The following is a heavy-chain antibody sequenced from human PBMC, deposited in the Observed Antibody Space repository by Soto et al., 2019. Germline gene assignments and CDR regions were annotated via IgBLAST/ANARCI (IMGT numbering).Heavy chain of an antibody. CDR3: ARQSGSYGLYFYGLDV. J-gene: IGHJ6*02. CDR1: GGSISSSNFY. CDR2: INYSGST. V-gene: IGHV4-39*01. D-gene: IGHD1-26*01. Sequence: PSETLSLTCTVSGGSISSSNFYWGWIRQPPGKGLQWIGAINYSGSTYYNPSLKSRVTISVDTSKSQFSLDLSSVTAADTALYFCARQSGSYGLYFYGLDVWGQGTTVTVSS.